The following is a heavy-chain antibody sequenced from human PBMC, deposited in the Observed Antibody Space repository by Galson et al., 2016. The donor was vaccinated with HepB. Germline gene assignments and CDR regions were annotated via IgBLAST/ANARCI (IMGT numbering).Heavy chain of an antibody. V-gene: IGHV1-18*01. CDR3: ARVADIVLVPAMDV. CDR2: ISGYNGDT. D-gene: IGHD2-2*01. Sequence: SCKASGYTFTYYGINWVRQAPGQGLEWMGWISGYNGDTNYAQKFQGRVTMTTDTSTSTVYMELRTLISDDTAVYYCARVADIVLVPAMDVWGQGTTVTVSS. J-gene: IGHJ6*02. CDR1: GYTFTYYG.